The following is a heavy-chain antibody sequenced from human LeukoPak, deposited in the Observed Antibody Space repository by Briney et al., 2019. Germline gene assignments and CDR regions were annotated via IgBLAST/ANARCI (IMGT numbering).Heavy chain of an antibody. CDR3: ARAGRWSGVDY. V-gene: IGHV4-59*01. D-gene: IGHD3-3*01. Sequence: SETLSLTCTVSGGSISSYYWSWIRQPPGKGLEWIGYVYYSGSTNYNPSLKSRVTISVDTSKNQFSLKPSSVTAADTAVYYCARAGRWSGVDYWGQGTLVTVSS. CDR1: GGSISSYY. CDR2: VYYSGST. J-gene: IGHJ4*02.